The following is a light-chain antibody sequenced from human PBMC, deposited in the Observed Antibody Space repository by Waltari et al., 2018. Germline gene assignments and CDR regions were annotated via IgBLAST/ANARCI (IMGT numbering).Light chain of an antibody. V-gene: IGLV2-23*02. J-gene: IGLJ2*01. CDR3: CSYAGSSSVI. Sequence: QSALTQPASVSGSPGQSITISCTGTSSDFGGYNYVSWYQQHPGKAPKLIIFDVSKRPSGVSHRFSGSKSGNTASLAISGLQAEDEADYYCCSYAGSSSVIFGGGTKLTVL. CDR1: SSDFGGYNY. CDR2: DVS.